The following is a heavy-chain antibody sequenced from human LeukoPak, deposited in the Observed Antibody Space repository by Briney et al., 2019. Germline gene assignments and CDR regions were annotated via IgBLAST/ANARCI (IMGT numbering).Heavy chain of an antibody. CDR1: VFTFSSYS. CDR3: ARGAQIVVSPAEQERPGPCGVDY. Sequence: GGSLRLSCAASVFTFSSYSMNWVRQAPGKVLGLVSLFSSGSYYIYYADSERGQFTIPRDNAKNSMNLQMNSMRAEDTAVYYCARGAQIVVSPAEQERPGPCGVDYWGQGTLLIVSS. J-gene: IGHJ4*02. V-gene: IGHV3-21*01. D-gene: IGHD2-2*01. CDR2: FSSGSYYI.